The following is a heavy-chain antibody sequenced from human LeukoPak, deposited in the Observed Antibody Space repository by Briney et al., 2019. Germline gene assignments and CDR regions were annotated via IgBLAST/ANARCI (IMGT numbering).Heavy chain of an antibody. J-gene: IGHJ4*02. D-gene: IGHD5-12*01. CDR3: AKGEVATIKPFDY. Sequence: PGGSLRLSCAASGFTLSSYGMHWVRQAPGKGLEWVAFIRYDGSNKYYADSVKGRFTISRDNSKNTLYLQMNSLRAEDTAVYYCAKGEVATIKPFDYWGQGTLVTVSS. CDR1: GFTLSSYG. CDR2: IRYDGSNK. V-gene: IGHV3-30*02.